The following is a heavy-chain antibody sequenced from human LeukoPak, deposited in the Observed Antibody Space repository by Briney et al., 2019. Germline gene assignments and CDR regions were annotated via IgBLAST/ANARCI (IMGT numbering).Heavy chain of an antibody. J-gene: IGHJ3*02. D-gene: IGHD2-21*02. CDR3: ARIGVTPTVLSAYGI. CDR2: IKRDGTEK. CDR1: GFTFSDYW. V-gene: IGHV3-7*05. Sequence: GGSLRLSCAASGFTFSDYWMTWLRQAPGKGLEWVAHIKRDGTEKYYVDSVQGRFTTSRDNAKKSMYLQMNSLRAEDTAVYYCARIGVTPTVLSAYGIWGQGTMVTVSS.